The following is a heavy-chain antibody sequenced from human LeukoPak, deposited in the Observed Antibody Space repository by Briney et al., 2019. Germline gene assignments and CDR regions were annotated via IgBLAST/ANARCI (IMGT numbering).Heavy chain of an antibody. CDR3: ARDYDILTVGAFDI. D-gene: IGHD3-9*01. CDR1: GGSISSYY. V-gene: IGHV4-59*01. J-gene: IGHJ3*02. Sequence: SETLSLTCTVSGGSISSYYWSWIRQPPGKGLEWIGYIYYSGSTNYNPSLKSRVTISVDTSKNQFSLKLSSVTAADTAVHYCARDYDILTVGAFDIWGQGTMVTVSS. CDR2: IYYSGST.